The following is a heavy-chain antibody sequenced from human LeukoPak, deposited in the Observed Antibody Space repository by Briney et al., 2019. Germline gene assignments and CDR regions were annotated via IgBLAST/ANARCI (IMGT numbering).Heavy chain of an antibody. V-gene: IGHV3-23*01. CDR3: AKGLGIYYYYGMDV. CDR1: GFTFSSYA. J-gene: IGHJ6*02. D-gene: IGHD3-9*01. Sequence: GGSLRLSCAVSGFTFSSYAMSWVRQAPGKGLEWVSGISVGGGSTYYADSVKGRFTISRDNAKNTLYLQMNSLGAEDTAGYYCAKGLGIYYYYGMDVWGQGTTVTVS. CDR2: ISVGGGST.